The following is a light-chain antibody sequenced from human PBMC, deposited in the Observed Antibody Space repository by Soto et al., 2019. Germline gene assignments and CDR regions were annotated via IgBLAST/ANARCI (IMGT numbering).Light chain of an antibody. CDR3: TSYXXXXXXXX. J-gene: IGLJ1*01. V-gene: IGLV2-14*03. CDR2: DVY. Sequence: QSALTQPASVSGSPGQSIAISCTGVRTDVDGYDYVSWYQQHPGQAPQLIIYDVYNRPSGVSHRFSGSKSGDTASLTISGXXXXXXXDXYCTSYXXXXXXXXFGXGT. CDR1: RTDVDGYDY.